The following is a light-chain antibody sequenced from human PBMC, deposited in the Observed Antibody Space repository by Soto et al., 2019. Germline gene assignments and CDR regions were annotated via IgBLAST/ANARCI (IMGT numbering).Light chain of an antibody. CDR1: ISDVGAYNF. CDR3: SSHGGSNTFYV. J-gene: IGLJ1*01. V-gene: IGLV2-14*01. Sequence: QSALTQPSSVSGSPGQSITISCTGTISDVGAYNFVSWYQHHPGKVPKLIIHEVSSRPSGVSNRFSGSKSGNTASLTISGLQAEDEADYYCSSHGGSNTFYVFGSGTKVTVL. CDR2: EVS.